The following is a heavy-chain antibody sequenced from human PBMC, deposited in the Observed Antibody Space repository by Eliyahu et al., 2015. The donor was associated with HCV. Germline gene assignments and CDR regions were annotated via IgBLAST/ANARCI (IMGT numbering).Heavy chain of an antibody. CDR3: ARGAKSSFDY. J-gene: IGHJ4*02. V-gene: IGHV6-1*01. CDR1: GDSISGNNIA. CDR2: TYXSSKWYX. Sequence: QVQLQQSGPGLVKPSPTLSLTCXIPGDSISGNNIAWNWIRQSPXRGLEWLGRTYXSSKWYXDXAVXVKSRITXNPDTSKNQFXLQXNSVTPEDTAVYYCARGAKSSFDYWGQGTLVTVSS.